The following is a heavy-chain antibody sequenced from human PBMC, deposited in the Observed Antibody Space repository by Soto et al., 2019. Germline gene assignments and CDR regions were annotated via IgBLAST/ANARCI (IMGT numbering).Heavy chain of an antibody. CDR1: GFTFSNAW. Sequence: GGSLRLSCAAAGFTFSNAWMSWVRQAPGKGLEWVGRIKSKTDVGTTDYAAPVKGRFTISRDDSKNTLYLQMNSLKTEDTAVYYCTTADDAFDIWGQGTMVTASS. J-gene: IGHJ3*02. CDR2: IKSKTDVGTT. CDR3: TTADDAFDI. V-gene: IGHV3-15*01.